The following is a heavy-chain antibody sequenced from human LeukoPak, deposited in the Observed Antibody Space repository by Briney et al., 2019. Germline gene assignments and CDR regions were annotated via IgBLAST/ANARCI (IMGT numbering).Heavy chain of an antibody. J-gene: IGHJ6*02. CDR1: GKSLSELS. D-gene: IGHD6-13*01. CDR2: LDPEDGEK. V-gene: IGHV1-24*01. Sequence: ASVKVSCKVSGKSLSELSMHWVRQAPGKGLEWMGGLDPEDGEKIYAQKFQGRVTMTEDTSTDTAYMELSSLRSDDTAVYYCARDEGYSSSWTQYYYYYYGMDVWGQGTTVTVSS. CDR3: ARDEGYSSSWTQYYYYYYGMDV.